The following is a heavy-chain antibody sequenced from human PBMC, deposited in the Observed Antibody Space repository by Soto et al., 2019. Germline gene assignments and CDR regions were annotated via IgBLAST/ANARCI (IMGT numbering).Heavy chain of an antibody. J-gene: IGHJ3*02. CDR1: GGSVSSGGYY. V-gene: IGHV4-31*03. CDR2: LYSNGNT. D-gene: IGHD2-15*01. CDR3: ARGRLPIQQGCYI. Sequence: QVQLQESGPGLVKPSQTLSLSCTVSGGSVSSGGYYWSWIRQDPGKGLEWLGYLYSNGNTYYNPSRMRRIIISSDTSQRQFSLRLCSVAAADMAKYFCARGRLPIQQGCYIWCQGTMVTVYS.